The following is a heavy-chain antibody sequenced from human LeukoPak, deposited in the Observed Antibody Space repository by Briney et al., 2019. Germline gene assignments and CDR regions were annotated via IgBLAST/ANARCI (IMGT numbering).Heavy chain of an antibody. Sequence: GGSLRLSCAASGSTFSTSWMSWVRRAPGKGLEWVANINPDGGEKYYVDSVKGRFTISRDNAKNSLFLQMDSLRAEDTAVYYCARDESWGQGTLVTVSS. CDR2: INPDGGEK. J-gene: IGHJ5*02. CDR1: GSTFSTSW. CDR3: ARDES. V-gene: IGHV3-7*05.